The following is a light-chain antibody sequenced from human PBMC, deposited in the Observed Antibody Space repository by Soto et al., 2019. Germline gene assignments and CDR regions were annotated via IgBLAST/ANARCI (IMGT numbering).Light chain of an antibody. CDR1: QSVSSSY. J-gene: IGKJ2*01. Sequence: EIVLTQSPGTLSLSPGDRATLSCRASQSVSSSYLAWYQQKPGQAPSLLIYGASNRANGIPDRFSGGGSGTDFTLTISRLEPEDFAVYYCQQYGKSAMFTFGQGTKLEIK. CDR3: QQYGKSAMFT. V-gene: IGKV3-20*01. CDR2: GAS.